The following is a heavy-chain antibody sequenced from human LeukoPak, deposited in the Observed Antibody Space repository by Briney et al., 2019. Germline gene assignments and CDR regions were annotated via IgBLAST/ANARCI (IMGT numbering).Heavy chain of an antibody. CDR2: IYTSGST. CDR3: ARVSPHSYGLYKLRVFYWFDP. V-gene: IGHV4-61*02. J-gene: IGHJ5*02. Sequence: PSETLSLTCTVSGGSISSGSYYWSWIRQPAGKGLEWIGRIYTSGSTNYNPSLKSRVTISVDTSKNQFSLKLSSVTAADTAVYYCARVSPHSYGLYKLRVFYWFDPWGQGTLVTVSS. CDR1: GGSISSGSYY. D-gene: IGHD5-18*01.